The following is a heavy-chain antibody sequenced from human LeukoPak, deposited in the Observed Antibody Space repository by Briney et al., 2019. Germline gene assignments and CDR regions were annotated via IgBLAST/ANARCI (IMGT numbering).Heavy chain of an antibody. V-gene: IGHV4-59*12. CDR1: GGSISSYY. CDR2: IYYSGST. J-gene: IGHJ6*04. D-gene: IGHD2-21*02. Sequence: SETLSLTCTVSGGSISSYYWSWIRQPPGKGLEWIGYIYYSGSTNYNPSLKSRVTISVDTSKNQFSLKLSSVTAADTAVYYCARVVVVTAISGYYYYYYGMDVWGKGTTVTVSS. CDR3: ARVVVVTAISGYYYYYYGMDV.